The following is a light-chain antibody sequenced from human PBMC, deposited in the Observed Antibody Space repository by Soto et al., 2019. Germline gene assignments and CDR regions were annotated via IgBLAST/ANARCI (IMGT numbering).Light chain of an antibody. Sequence: CLDVIGTLSCRASQSVSSNLAWYQQKPGQAPRLLIYGASTRATGIPSRFSGSGSGRDVAPTFIRLRSEDFGVPHRQQYERFGGGTK. CDR1: QSVSSN. CDR2: GAS. J-gene: IGKJ4*02. V-gene: IGKV3-15*01. CDR3: QQYER.